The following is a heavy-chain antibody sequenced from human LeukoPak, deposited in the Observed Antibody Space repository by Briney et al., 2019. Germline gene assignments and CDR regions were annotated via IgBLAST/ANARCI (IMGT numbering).Heavy chain of an antibody. CDR3: ARHRSFDY. J-gene: IGHJ4*02. V-gene: IGHV3-64*01. Sequence: PGGSLRLSCAASGFTFNAYSLHWVRQAPGKGLEYVSGINPNGGSTYYANSVEGRFTISRDNSKNTLHLQMGSLRAEDMAVYYCARHRSFDYWGQGTLVTVSS. CDR1: GFTFNAYS. CDR2: INPNGGST.